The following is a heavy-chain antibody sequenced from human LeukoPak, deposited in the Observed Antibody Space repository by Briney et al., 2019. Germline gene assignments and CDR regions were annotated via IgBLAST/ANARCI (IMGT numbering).Heavy chain of an antibody. Sequence: GGSLRLSCAASGFTFTTYSMNWVRQAPGKGLEWISYISRSSSTIYYADSVKGRFTIYRDNAKNSLYLQMNSLRDEDTAVYYCARDNVYYYYGMDVWGQGTTVTVSS. CDR3: ARDNVYYYYGMDV. CDR1: GFTFTTYS. J-gene: IGHJ6*02. V-gene: IGHV3-48*02. CDR2: ISRSSSTI.